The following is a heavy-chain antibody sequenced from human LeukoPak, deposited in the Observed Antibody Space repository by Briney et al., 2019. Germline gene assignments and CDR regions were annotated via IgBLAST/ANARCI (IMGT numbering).Heavy chain of an antibody. CDR3: ARDKQQLVKGYYYGMDV. Sequence: GGSLRLSCAASGFTFSSYSMNWVRQAPGKGLEWVSYISSSSSTIYYADSVKGRFTISRDNAKNSLYLQMNSLRAEDTAVYYCARDKQQLVKGYYYGMDVWGQGTTVTVSS. D-gene: IGHD6-13*01. V-gene: IGHV3-48*04. CDR2: ISSSSSTI. CDR1: GFTFSSYS. J-gene: IGHJ6*02.